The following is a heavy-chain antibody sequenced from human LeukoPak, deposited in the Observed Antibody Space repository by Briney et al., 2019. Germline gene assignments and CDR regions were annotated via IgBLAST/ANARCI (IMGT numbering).Heavy chain of an antibody. CDR3: AKGGASVTRYVDY. V-gene: IGHV3-23*01. CDR1: GFTFSSYA. Sequence: GGSLRLSCAASGFTFSSYAMSWVRQAPGKGLEWVSAISGSGGSTYYADSVKGRFTISRDNSQNTLYLQMNSLRPEDTAVYYCAKGGASVTRYVDYWGQGTLVTVSS. J-gene: IGHJ4*02. CDR2: ISGSGGST. D-gene: IGHD4-17*01.